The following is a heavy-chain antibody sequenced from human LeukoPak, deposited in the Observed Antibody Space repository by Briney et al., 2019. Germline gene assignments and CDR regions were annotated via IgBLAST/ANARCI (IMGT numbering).Heavy chain of an antibody. D-gene: IGHD6-13*01. Sequence: GASVKVSCKASGYTFTSYGISWVRQAPGQGLEWMGWISAYNGNTNYAQKLQGRVTMTTDTSTSTAYMELRSLRSDDTAVYCCARAVAAVPINWFDPWGQGTLVTVSS. CDR1: GYTFTSYG. V-gene: IGHV1-18*01. CDR2: ISAYNGNT. J-gene: IGHJ5*02. CDR3: ARAVAAVPINWFDP.